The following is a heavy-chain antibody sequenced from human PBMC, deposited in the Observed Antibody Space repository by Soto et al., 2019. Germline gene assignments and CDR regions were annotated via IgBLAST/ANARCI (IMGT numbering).Heavy chain of an antibody. CDR2: IWYDGSNK. CDR1: GFTFSSYG. D-gene: IGHD3-10*01. Sequence: PGGSLRLSCAASGFTFSSYGMHWVRQAPGKGLEWVAVIWYDGSNKYYADSVKGRFTISRDNSKNTLYLQMNSLRAEDTAVYYCARALSYGSACMDVWGQGTTVTVSS. CDR3: ARALSYGSACMDV. J-gene: IGHJ6*02. V-gene: IGHV3-33*01.